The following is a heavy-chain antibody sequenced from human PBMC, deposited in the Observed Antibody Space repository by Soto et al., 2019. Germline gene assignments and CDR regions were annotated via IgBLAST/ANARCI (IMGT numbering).Heavy chain of an antibody. V-gene: IGHV1-69*13. CDR2: IIPIFGTA. D-gene: IGHD2-15*01. CDR1: GGTFSSYA. CDR3: ARGNLVVVAATQVCNWFDP. Sequence: SVKVSCKASGGTFSSYAISWVRQAPGQGLEWMGGIIPIFGTANYAQKFQGRVTITADESTSTADMELSSLRSEDTAVYYCARGNLVVVAATQVCNWFDPRGQGTSVTVSS. J-gene: IGHJ5*02.